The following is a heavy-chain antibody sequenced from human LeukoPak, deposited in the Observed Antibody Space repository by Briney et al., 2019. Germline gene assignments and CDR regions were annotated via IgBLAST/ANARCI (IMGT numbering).Heavy chain of an antibody. CDR2: INYSGDTT. J-gene: IGHJ6*02. D-gene: IGHD3-10*01. CDR3: AKIGITKVRGVSFYYGMDV. CDR1: GFSFSDYA. V-gene: IGHV3-23*01. Sequence: GGSLRLSCVASGFSFSDYAMSWVRQAAGKGLEWVAVINYSGDTTFYTDSVKGRFTMSRDNRKNTVYLQMRSLRVEDTALYYCAKIGITKVRGVSFYYGMDVWGQGTAVTVSS.